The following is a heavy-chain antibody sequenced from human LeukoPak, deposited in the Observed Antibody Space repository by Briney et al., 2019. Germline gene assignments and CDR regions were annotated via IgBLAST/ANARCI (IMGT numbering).Heavy chain of an antibody. Sequence: GGSLRLSCAASGFTFSSYEMNWVRQAPGKGLEWVSYISSSGSTIYYADSVKGRFTISRDNAKNSLYLQMNSLRAEDTAVYYCARDDPYYDILTGYYRGYYFDYWGQGTLVTVSS. CDR1: GFTFSSYE. CDR2: ISSSGSTI. D-gene: IGHD3-9*01. J-gene: IGHJ4*02. CDR3: ARDDPYYDILTGYYRGYYFDY. V-gene: IGHV3-48*03.